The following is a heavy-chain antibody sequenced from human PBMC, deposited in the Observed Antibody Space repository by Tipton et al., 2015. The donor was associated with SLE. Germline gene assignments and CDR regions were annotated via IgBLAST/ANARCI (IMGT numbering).Heavy chain of an antibody. Sequence: LRLSCAVSGGSISGHYWSWIRQPPGKGLEWIGYISDSGGTNYNPPLKSRVTISVDTSNNQFSLKLISVTAADTAVFYCARGTQYYDFWSGPLWYFDYWGQGTLVTVSS. D-gene: IGHD3-3*01. CDR2: ISDSGGT. J-gene: IGHJ4*02. CDR3: ARGTQYYDFWSGPLWYFDY. CDR1: GGSISGHY. V-gene: IGHV4-59*11.